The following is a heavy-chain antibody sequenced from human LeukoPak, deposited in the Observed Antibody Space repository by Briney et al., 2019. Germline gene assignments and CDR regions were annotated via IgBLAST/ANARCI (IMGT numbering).Heavy chain of an antibody. Sequence: GGSLRLSCAASGFTVSSNYMSWVRQAPGKGLEWVSVIYSGGSTYYADSVKGRFTISRDSSKNTLYLQMNSLRAEDTAVYYCASSQFTIFGVVIRDYWGQGTLVTVSS. CDR2: IYSGGST. D-gene: IGHD3-3*01. J-gene: IGHJ4*02. V-gene: IGHV3-66*01. CDR3: ASSQFTIFGVVIRDY. CDR1: GFTVSSNY.